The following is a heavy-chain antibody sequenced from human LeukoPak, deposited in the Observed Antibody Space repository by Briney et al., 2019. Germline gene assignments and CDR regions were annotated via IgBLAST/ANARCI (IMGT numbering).Heavy chain of an antibody. D-gene: IGHD3-10*01. V-gene: IGHV1-8*01. CDR2: MNPNSGNT. CDR3: ARGIRGVIEEDWFDP. CDR1: GYTFTSYD. J-gene: IGHJ5*02. Sequence: ASVKVSCKASGYTFTSYDINWVRQATGQGLEWMGWMNPNSGNTGYAQKFQGRVTMTRDTSTSTVYMELSSLRSEDTAVYYCARGIRGVIEEDWFDPWGQGTLVTVSS.